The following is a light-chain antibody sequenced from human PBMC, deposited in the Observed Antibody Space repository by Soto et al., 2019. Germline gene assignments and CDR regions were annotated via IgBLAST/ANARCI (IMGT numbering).Light chain of an antibody. Sequence: QSVLTQPPSVSGAXGQXXXXSCTGSSSNIGAGHVVHWYQQFPGRAPNLLIFGSSNRPSGVPDRFSGSKSGTSASLAITGLQAEDEADYYCQSYDNGLSASVFGGGTQLTVL. CDR1: SSNIGAGHV. CDR2: GSS. J-gene: IGLJ2*01. CDR3: QSYDNGLSASV. V-gene: IGLV1-40*01.